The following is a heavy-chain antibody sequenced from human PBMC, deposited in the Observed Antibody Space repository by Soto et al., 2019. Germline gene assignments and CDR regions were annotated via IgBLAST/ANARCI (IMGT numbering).Heavy chain of an antibody. Sequence: QVQLQQWGAGLLKPSETLSLTCAVYGGSFSGYYWRWIRQPPGKGLEWIGEINHSGSTNYNPSLTTRVTISVDTSKTQCSLKLSSVTAADTAVYYCARRITYYYDSSGYYQFSDAFDIWGQGTMVTVSS. CDR2: INHSGST. D-gene: IGHD3-22*01. J-gene: IGHJ3*02. CDR3: ARRITYYYDSSGYYQFSDAFDI. CDR1: GGSFSGYY. V-gene: IGHV4-34*01.